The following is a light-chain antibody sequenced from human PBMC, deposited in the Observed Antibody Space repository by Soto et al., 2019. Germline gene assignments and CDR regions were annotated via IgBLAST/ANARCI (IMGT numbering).Light chain of an antibody. J-gene: IGKJ2*01. Sequence: DIQMTQSPSSLSASVGDRVTITCRASQSISSYLNWYQQKPGKAPKLLIYAASSLQSGVRSRFSGSGSATDFTLTISSLQPEDFATYYCQQSYSTQYTFGQGTKLEIK. CDR3: QQSYSTQYT. CDR2: AAS. V-gene: IGKV1-39*01. CDR1: QSISSY.